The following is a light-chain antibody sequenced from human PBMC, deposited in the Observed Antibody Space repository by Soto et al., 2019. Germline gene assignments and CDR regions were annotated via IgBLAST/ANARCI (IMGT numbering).Light chain of an antibody. V-gene: IGKV1-39*01. Sequence: DIQMTQSPSSLSASVVDRVTITCRTSQSINTYLNWYQQKPGKAPKLLIYGASSLQSGVPLRFSGSGSGTDFTLTITTLQPEDFATYYCQESYSFLWGTCGQGTKVEIK. CDR3: QESYSFLWGT. J-gene: IGKJ1*01. CDR2: GAS. CDR1: QSINTY.